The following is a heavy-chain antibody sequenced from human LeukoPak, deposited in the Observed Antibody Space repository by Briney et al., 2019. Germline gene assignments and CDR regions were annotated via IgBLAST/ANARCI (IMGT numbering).Heavy chain of an antibody. CDR2: IYPDDSDT. Sequence: GESLKISCKGSGYSFTSYWIAWVRQMPGKGLEWMGIIYPDDSDTRYSPSFQGQVTISADKSVRTAYLQWSSLKASDTAMYYCARPNITSYYDSRGYDAYDVWGQGTMVTVSS. CDR1: GYSFTSYW. J-gene: IGHJ3*01. CDR3: ARPNITSYYDSRGYDAYDV. D-gene: IGHD3-22*01. V-gene: IGHV5-51*01.